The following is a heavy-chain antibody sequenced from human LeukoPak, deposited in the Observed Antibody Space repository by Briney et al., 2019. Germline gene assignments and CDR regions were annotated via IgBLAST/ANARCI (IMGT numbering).Heavy chain of an antibody. CDR1: GFTFSYYA. CDR2: IYYSGST. J-gene: IGHJ3*02. CDR3: ARGIPYDFWSGYAYDAFDI. D-gene: IGHD3-3*01. V-gene: IGHV4-59*01. Sequence: GSLRLSCAASGFTFSYYAMSWVRQAPGKGLEWIGYIYYSGSTNYNPSLKSRVTISVDTSKNQFSLKLSSVTAADTAVYYCARGIPYDFWSGYAYDAFDIWGQGTMVTVSS.